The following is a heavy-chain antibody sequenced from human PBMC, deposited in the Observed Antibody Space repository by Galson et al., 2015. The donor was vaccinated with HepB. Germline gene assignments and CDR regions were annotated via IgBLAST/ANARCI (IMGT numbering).Heavy chain of an antibody. CDR1: GFTFSSYW. CDR3: AKGGGGRYYYYGMDV. D-gene: IGHD2-15*01. Sequence: SLRLSCAASGFTFSSYWMHWVRQAPGKGLVWVSRINSDGSGTSYADSVKGRFTISRDNAKNTLYLQMNSLRAEDTAVYYCAKGGGGRYYYYGMDVWGQGTTVTVSS. CDR2: INSDGSGT. V-gene: IGHV3-74*01. J-gene: IGHJ6*02.